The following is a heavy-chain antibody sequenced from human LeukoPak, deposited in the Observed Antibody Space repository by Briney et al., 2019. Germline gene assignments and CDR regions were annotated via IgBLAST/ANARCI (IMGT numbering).Heavy chain of an antibody. J-gene: IGHJ4*02. D-gene: IGHD4-17*01. CDR2: IYYSGST. CDR3: ARGTSGDPFDY. CDR1: GDSISRYY. Sequence: SETLSLTCTFSGDSISRYYWNWIRQPPGKALEWIGYIYYSGSTNYNPSLKSRVTISVDTSKNQFSLKLTSVTAADTAVYYCARGTSGDPFDYWGQGTLVTVSS. V-gene: IGHV4-59*13.